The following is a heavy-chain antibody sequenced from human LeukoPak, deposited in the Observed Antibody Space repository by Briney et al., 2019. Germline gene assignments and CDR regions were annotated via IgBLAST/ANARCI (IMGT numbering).Heavy chain of an antibody. CDR1: GGSISSYY. CDR3: ARSGPRFRGVFDY. CDR2: IYHSGST. Sequence: PSETLSLTCTVSGGSISSYYWGWIRQPPGKGLEWIGSIYHSGSTYYNPSLKSRVTISVDTSKNQFSLKLSSVTAADTAVYYCARSGPRFRGVFDYWGQGTLVTVSS. V-gene: IGHV4-38-2*02. D-gene: IGHD3-10*01. J-gene: IGHJ4*02.